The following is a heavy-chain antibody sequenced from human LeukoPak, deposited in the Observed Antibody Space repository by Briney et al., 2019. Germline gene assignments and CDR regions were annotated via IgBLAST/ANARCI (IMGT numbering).Heavy chain of an antibody. V-gene: IGHV3-23*01. CDR2: ISGSGGDT. CDR3: AKDYYDISGSRYDF. CDR1: GFTFSSYA. Sequence: GGSLRLSCTASGFTFSSYAMSWVRQAPGKGLEWVSAISGSGGDTWYADSVRGRFTISRDNSKNTLYMQVNSLRAEDTAVYYCAKDYYDISGSRYDFWGQGTLVTVSS. D-gene: IGHD3-22*01. J-gene: IGHJ4*02.